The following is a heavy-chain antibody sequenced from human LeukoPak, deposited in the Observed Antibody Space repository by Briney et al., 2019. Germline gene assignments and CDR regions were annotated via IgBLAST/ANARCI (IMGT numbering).Heavy chain of an antibody. CDR3: ARDGYYYDGSGYGENAFDI. CDR2: INPNSGGT. D-gene: IGHD3-22*01. CDR1: GYTFTGYY. Sequence: ASVKVSCKASGYTFTGYYMHWVRQAPGQGLEWMGWINPNSGGTNYAQKFQGRVTMTRDTSISTAYMELSRLRSDDTAVYYCARDGYYYDGSGYGENAFDIWGQGTMVTVSS. J-gene: IGHJ3*02. V-gene: IGHV1-2*02.